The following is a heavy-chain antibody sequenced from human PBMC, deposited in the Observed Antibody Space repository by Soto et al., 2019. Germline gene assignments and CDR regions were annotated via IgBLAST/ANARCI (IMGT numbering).Heavy chain of an antibody. D-gene: IGHD3-22*01. V-gene: IGHV1-69*01. Sequence: QVQLVQSGAEVKKPGSSVKVSCKASGGTFSSYAISWVRQAPGQGLEWMGGIIPIFGTANYAQKFQGRVTITADESTRTAYMELSSLRSEDTAVYYCARDELGYYYDSSGLYGMDVWGQGTTVTVSS. CDR1: GGTFSSYA. J-gene: IGHJ6*02. CDR2: IIPIFGTA. CDR3: ARDELGYYYDSSGLYGMDV.